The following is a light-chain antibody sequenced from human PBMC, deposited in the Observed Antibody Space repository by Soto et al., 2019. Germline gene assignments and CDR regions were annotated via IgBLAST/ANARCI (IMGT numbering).Light chain of an antibody. J-gene: IGKJ1*01. V-gene: IGKV1-5*03. Sequence: DIQMTQSPSTLSASVGDRAPITCRARQSISSWLAWYQQNPGKAPKLLIYKASTLESGVPSNVSGSGSGTEFTLTISSLQPEDFATYYCQQYNSYPWPFGQGTKV. CDR3: QQYNSYPWP. CDR1: QSISSW. CDR2: KAS.